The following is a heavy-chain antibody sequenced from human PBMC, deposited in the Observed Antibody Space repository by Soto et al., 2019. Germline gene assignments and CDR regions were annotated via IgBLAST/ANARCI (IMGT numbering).Heavy chain of an antibody. J-gene: IGHJ4*02. CDR3: ARAGFIYGVLTDLDH. CDR2: IYYSGST. Sequence: SETLSLTCNVTGDSIKTHYWSWIRQAPGKGLEWIGYIYYSGSTLYNPSLKRRVTISADTAKNQFSLRLTSLTAADTAVYYCARAGFIYGVLTDLDHWGQGTLVTVSS. V-gene: IGHV4-59*11. CDR1: GDSIKTHY. D-gene: IGHD3-3*02.